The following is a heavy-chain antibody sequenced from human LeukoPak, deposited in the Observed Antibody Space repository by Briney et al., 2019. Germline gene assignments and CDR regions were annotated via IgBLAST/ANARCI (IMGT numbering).Heavy chain of an antibody. CDR1: GFTVSSNY. CDR2: IYSGGST. Sequence: GGSLRLSCAASGFTVSSNYMSWVRQAPGKGLEWVSVIYSGGSTYYADSVKGRFTISRDNSKNTLYLQMNSLRAEDTAVYYCARVEIAARSIDYWGQGTLVTVSS. V-gene: IGHV3-53*01. CDR3: ARVEIAARSIDY. J-gene: IGHJ4*02. D-gene: IGHD6-6*01.